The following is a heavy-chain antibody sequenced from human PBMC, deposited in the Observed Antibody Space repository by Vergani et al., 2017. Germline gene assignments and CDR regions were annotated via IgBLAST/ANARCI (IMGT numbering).Heavy chain of an antibody. J-gene: IGHJ4*02. CDR3: AKDVVGATEYYFDY. CDR1: GFHFSPAW. V-gene: IGHV3-30*02. CDR2: IRYDGSNK. D-gene: IGHD1-26*01. Sequence: LQLVESGGGLVQPGGSLRLSCAASGFHFSPAWMSWVRQVPGKGLEWVAFIRYDGSNKYYADSVKGRFTISRDNSKNTLYVQMNSLRAEDTAVYYCAKDVVGATEYYFDYWGQGTLVTVSS.